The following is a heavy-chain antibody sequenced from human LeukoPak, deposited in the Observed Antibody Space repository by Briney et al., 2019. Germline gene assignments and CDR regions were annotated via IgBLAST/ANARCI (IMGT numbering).Heavy chain of an antibody. V-gene: IGHV1-69*05. CDR3: ERVLGRIVGATYAFDI. CDR1: GGTFSSYA. CDR2: IIPIFGTA. D-gene: IGHD1-26*01. J-gene: IGHJ3*02. Sequence: GASVKVSCKASGGTFSSYAISWVRQAPGQGLEWMGGIIPIFGTANYAQKVQGRVTITTDESTSTAYMELSSLRSEDTAVYYCERVLGRIVGATYAFDIWGQGTMVTVSS.